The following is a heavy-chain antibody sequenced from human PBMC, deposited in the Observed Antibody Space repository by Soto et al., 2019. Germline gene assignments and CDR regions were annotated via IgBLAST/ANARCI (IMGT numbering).Heavy chain of an antibody. V-gene: IGHV3-23*01. J-gene: IGHJ6*02. D-gene: IGHD2-2*01. CDR2: ISGSGGST. CDR1: GFTFSSYA. Sequence: PVGSLRLSCAASGFTFSSYAMSWVRQAPGKGLEWVSAISGSGGSTYYADSVKGRFTISRDNSKNTLYLQMNSLRAEDTAVYYCAKDLRRRFHIVVVPADNHYYGMDVWGQGTTVTVSS. CDR3: AKDLRRRFHIVVVPADNHYYGMDV.